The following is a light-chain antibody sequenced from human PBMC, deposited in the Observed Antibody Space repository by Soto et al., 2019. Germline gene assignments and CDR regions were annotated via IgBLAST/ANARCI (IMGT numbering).Light chain of an antibody. V-gene: IGLV2-11*01. CDR3: CSYAGSYTKV. J-gene: IGLJ2*01. CDR2: DVT. Sequence: QSVLTQPRSVSVSPGQSVTISCTGTSSDVGAYNYVSWYQKHPDEAPKLMIYDVTKRPSGVPDRFSGSKSGNTASLTISGLQTEDEADYYCCSYAGSYTKVFGGGTKLTVL. CDR1: SSDVGAYNY.